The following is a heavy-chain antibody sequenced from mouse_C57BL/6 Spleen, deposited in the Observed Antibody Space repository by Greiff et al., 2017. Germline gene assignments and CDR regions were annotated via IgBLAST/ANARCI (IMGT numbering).Heavy chain of an antibody. D-gene: IGHD3-3*01. CDR2: IDPEDGET. J-gene: IGHJ2*01. CDR3: ASRDVEDYFDY. V-gene: IGHV14-2*01. CDR1: GFNIKDYY. Sequence: DVKLQESGAELVKPGASVKLSCTASGFNIKDYYMHWVKQRTEQGLEWIGRIDPEDGETKYAPKFQGKATITADTSSNTAYLQLSSLTSEDTAVYYCASRDVEDYFDYWGQGTTLTVSS.